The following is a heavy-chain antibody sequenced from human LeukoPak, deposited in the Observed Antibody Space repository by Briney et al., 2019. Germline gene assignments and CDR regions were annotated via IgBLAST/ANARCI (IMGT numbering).Heavy chain of an antibody. V-gene: IGHV4-61*02. CDR2: IYTSGST. Sequence: PSETLSLTCTVSGGSISSGSYYWSWIRQPAGKGLEWIGRIYTSGSTNYNPSLKSRVTIPVDTSKNQFSLKLSSVTAADTAVYYCARGDYGSGEDYWGQGTLVTVSS. CDR3: ARGDYGSGEDY. D-gene: IGHD3-10*01. J-gene: IGHJ4*02. CDR1: GGSISSGSYY.